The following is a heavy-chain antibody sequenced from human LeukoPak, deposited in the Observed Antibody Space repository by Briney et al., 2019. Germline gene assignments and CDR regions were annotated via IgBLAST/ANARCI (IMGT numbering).Heavy chain of an antibody. D-gene: IGHD3-22*01. J-gene: IGHJ4*02. Sequence: SETLSLTFWVSGGSIISSNCSWGWIRQPPGKGLEWIGRIYYGGATYYNPSLKSRVIISVDPSKNQFPLKLSSVPASDTAVYHCARLLNFRYCFDGSAYADWWGQRTLVTVSS. V-gene: IGHV4-39*01. CDR2: IYYGGAT. CDR3: ARLLNFRYCFDGSAYADW. CDR1: GGSIISSNCS.